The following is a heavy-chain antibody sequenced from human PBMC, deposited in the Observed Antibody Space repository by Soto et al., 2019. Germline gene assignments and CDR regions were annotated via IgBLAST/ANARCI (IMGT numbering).Heavy chain of an antibody. J-gene: IGHJ4*02. Sequence: QIQMVQSGAEVKQPGASVKISCKTSGYTFSSYSINWVRQAPGQGLEWMAWISTTSGNTHYAERVQGRVTVTLDKSARTSFMEMWGLTSDDTAVYFCARDTGYYYFWGQGTLGTVSS. D-gene: IGHD2-8*02. CDR2: ISTTSGNT. V-gene: IGHV1-18*01. CDR3: ARDTGYYYF. CDR1: GYTFSSYS.